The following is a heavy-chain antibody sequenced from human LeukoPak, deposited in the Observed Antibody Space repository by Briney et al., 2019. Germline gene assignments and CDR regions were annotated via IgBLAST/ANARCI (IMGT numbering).Heavy chain of an antibody. Sequence: ASVKVSCKVSGYTLTELSMHWVRQAPGKGLEWMGGFDPEDGETIYAQKFQGRVTTTEDTSTDTAYMELSSLRSEDTAVYYCATDPDIVVVPAALRDWGQGTLVTVSS. CDR1: GYTLTELS. V-gene: IGHV1-24*01. D-gene: IGHD2-2*01. J-gene: IGHJ4*02. CDR3: ATDPDIVVVPAALRD. CDR2: FDPEDGET.